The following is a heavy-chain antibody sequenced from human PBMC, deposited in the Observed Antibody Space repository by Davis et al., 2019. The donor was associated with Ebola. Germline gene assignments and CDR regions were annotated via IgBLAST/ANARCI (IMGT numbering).Heavy chain of an antibody. Sequence: MPSETLSLTCAVYGGSFSGYYWSWIRQPPGKGLEWIGEINHSGSTNYNPSLKSRVTISVDTSKNQFSLKLSSVTAADTAVYYCARSYSGSYYGTVDYWGQGTLVTVSS. D-gene: IGHD1-26*01. CDR1: GGSFSGYY. CDR3: ARSYSGSYYGTVDY. V-gene: IGHV4-34*01. CDR2: INHSGST. J-gene: IGHJ4*02.